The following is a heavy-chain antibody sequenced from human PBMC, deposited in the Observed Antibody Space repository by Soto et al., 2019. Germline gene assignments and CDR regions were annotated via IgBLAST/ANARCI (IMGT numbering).Heavy chain of an antibody. J-gene: IGHJ4*02. CDR1: GGTFSNYA. V-gene: IGHV1-69*01. CDR2: IIPIFGTA. CDR3: ARPVEMATISRSYLFY. D-gene: IGHD5-12*01. Sequence: QVQLVQSGADVKKPGSSVKVSCKASGGTFSNYAINWVRQAPGQGLEWTGGIIPIFGTANYAQKFQGRVTITADESTSTAYMQLSSLRSEDTAMYYCARPVEMATISRSYLFYWGQGTLVTVSS.